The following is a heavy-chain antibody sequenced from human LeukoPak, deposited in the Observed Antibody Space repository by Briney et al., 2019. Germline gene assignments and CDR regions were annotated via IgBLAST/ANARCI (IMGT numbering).Heavy chain of an antibody. CDR1: GGTFSSYA. J-gene: IGHJ4*02. CDR3: ARGGGYCSSTSCFDY. CDR2: IIPIFGTA. V-gene: IGHV1-69*13. Sequence: GASVKVSCKVSGGTFSSYAISWVRQAPGQGLEWMGGIIPIFGTANYAQKFQGRVTITADESTSTAYMELSSLRSEDTAVYYCARGGGYCSSTSCFDYWGQGTLVTVSS. D-gene: IGHD2-2*03.